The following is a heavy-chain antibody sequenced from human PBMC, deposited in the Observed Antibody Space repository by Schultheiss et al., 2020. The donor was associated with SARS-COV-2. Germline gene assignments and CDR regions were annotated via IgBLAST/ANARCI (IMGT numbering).Heavy chain of an antibody. J-gene: IGHJ4*02. D-gene: IGHD6-19*01. CDR1: GTSISSGGYY. CDR3: ARAGIAVARFDY. Sequence: LRLSCTVSGTSISSGGYYWNWIRQHPGEGLEWIGDIYYSGSPYYNPSLKSRLTISVDTSKNQFSLRLSSVTAADTAVYYCARAGIAVARFDYWGQGTLVTVSS. V-gene: IGHV4-31*03. CDR2: IYYSGSP.